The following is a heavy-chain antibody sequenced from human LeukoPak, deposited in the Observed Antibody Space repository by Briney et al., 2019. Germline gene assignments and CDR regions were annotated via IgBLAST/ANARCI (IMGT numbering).Heavy chain of an antibody. CDR2: FDPEDGET. Sequence: GASVKVSCKVSGYTLTELSMHWVRQAPGKGLEWMGGFDPEDGETIYAQKFQCRVTMTEDTSTDTAYMELSSLRSEDTAVYYCATGGEYSSSWYGFYDYWGQGTLVTVSS. J-gene: IGHJ4*02. CDR1: GYTLTELS. V-gene: IGHV1-24*01. CDR3: ATGGEYSSSWYGFYDY. D-gene: IGHD6-13*01.